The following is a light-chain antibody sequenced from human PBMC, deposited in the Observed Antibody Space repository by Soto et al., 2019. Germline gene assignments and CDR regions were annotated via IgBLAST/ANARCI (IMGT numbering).Light chain of an antibody. J-gene: IGKJ4*01. V-gene: IGKV3D-20*02. CDR3: QQRSNWPLT. CDR1: QSISSNF. Sequence: EIVLTQSPGTLSLSPGQRATLSCRASQSISSNFLAWYQQMPGQAPRLLIYATSSRATGIPGRFSGSGSGTDFTLTISRLEPEDFALYYCQQRSNWPLTFGGGTKVEIK. CDR2: ATS.